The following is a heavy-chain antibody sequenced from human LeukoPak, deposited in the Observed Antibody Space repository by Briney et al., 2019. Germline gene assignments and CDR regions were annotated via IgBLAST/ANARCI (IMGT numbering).Heavy chain of an antibody. CDR1: GYTFTGYY. D-gene: IGHD3-9*01. Sequence: GASVKVSCKASGYTFTGYYMHWVRQAPGQGLEWMGLINPNSGGTNYAQKFQGRVTMTRDTSISTAYMELSRLRSDDTAVYYCARDRYFDWFGLGMDVWGQGTTVTVSS. V-gene: IGHV1-2*02. CDR3: ARDRYFDWFGLGMDV. J-gene: IGHJ6*02. CDR2: INPNSGGT.